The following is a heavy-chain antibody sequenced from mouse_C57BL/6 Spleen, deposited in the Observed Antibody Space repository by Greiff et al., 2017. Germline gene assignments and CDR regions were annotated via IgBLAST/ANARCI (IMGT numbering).Heavy chain of an antibody. Sequence: QVQLKESGAELVKPGASVKISCKASGYAFSSYWMNWVKQRPGKGLEWIGQIYTGDGDTNYNGKFKGKATLTADKSSSTAYMQLSSLTSEDSAVYFCARDYSPYAMDYWGQGTSVTVSS. J-gene: IGHJ4*01. D-gene: IGHD2-12*01. V-gene: IGHV1-80*01. CDR2: IYTGDGDT. CDR3: ARDYSPYAMDY. CDR1: GYAFSSYW.